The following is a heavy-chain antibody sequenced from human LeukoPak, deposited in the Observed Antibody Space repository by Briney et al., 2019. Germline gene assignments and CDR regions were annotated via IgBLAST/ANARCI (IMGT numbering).Heavy chain of an antibody. CDR1: GGSFSGYY. V-gene: IGHV4-34*01. CDR3: ARRVGYCSSTSCYSSWFDP. D-gene: IGHD2-2*01. J-gene: IGHJ5*02. CDR2: INHSGST. Sequence: PSETLSLTCAVYGGSFSGYYWSWVRHPPGKGLEWIGEINHSGSTNYNPSLKSRVTISVDTSKNQFSLKLSSVTAADTAVYYCARRVGYCSSTSCYSSWFDPWGQGTLVTVSS.